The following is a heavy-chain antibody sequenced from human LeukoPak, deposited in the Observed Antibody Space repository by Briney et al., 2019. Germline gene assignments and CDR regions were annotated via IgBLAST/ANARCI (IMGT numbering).Heavy chain of an antibody. CDR3: ARAWEAVPGHYGVIDY. V-gene: IGHV1-2*02. CDR1: GYTFTGYY. CDR2: INPNSGGT. D-gene: IGHD4-17*01. J-gene: IGHJ4*02. Sequence: ASVKVSCKASGYTFTGYYMHWVRQAPGQGLEWMGWINPNSGGTNYAQKFQGRVTMTRDTSISTAYMELSRLRSDDTAVYYCARAWEAVPGHYGVIDYWGQGTLVTVSS.